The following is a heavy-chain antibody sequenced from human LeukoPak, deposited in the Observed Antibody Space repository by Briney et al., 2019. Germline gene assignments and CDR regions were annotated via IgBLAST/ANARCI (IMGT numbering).Heavy chain of an antibody. D-gene: IGHD5-18*01. CDR3: ATVDTAMDLDY. CDR2: MNPNSGNT. Sequence: GASVKVSCKASGYTFTSYDINWVRQATGQGLEWMGWMNPNSGNTGYAQKFQGRVTMTEDASTDTAYMELSSLRSEDTAVYYCATVDTAMDLDYWGQGTLVTVSS. J-gene: IGHJ4*02. CDR1: GYTFTSYD. V-gene: IGHV1-8*01.